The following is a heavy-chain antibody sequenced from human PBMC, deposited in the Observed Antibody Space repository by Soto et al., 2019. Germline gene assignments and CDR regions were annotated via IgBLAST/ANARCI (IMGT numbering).Heavy chain of an antibody. Sequence: QVQLQESGPGLVKPSETLSLTCTVSGGSISSYYWSWIRRPPGKGLEWIGSIYYSGSTTSTPSLTSPFTRSVDTSKTQSALKLRSATAADTAVYYCASAYAVGAGDYFGQGTLVTVSS. CDR1: GGSISSYY. V-gene: IGHV4-59*01. D-gene: IGHD3-16*01. CDR3: ASAYAVGAGDY. J-gene: IGHJ4*02. CDR2: IYYSGST.